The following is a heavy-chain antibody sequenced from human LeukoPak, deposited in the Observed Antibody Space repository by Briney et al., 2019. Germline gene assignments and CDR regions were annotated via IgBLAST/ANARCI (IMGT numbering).Heavy chain of an antibody. CDR1: GYTFTRYG. Sequence: ASVKVSCKASGYTFTRYGISWVRQAPGQGLEWMGWISTYDGDTNYAQKFQGRVTLTRDTSASTAYMELSSLRFEDTAVYYCAREDSSSWIHYWGQGTLVTVSS. CDR3: AREDSSSWIHY. V-gene: IGHV1-18*01. J-gene: IGHJ4*02. CDR2: ISTYDGDT. D-gene: IGHD6-13*01.